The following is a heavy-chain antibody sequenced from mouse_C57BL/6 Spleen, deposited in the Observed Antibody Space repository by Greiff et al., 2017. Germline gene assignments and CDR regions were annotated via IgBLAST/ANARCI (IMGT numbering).Heavy chain of an antibody. D-gene: IGHD1-1*01. CDR1: GYTFTDYY. V-gene: IGHV1-19*01. CDR3: ARDYGSSWGAMDY. CDR2: INPYNGGT. J-gene: IGHJ4*01. Sequence: EVQLQQSGPVLVKPGASVKMSCKASGYTFTDYYMNWVKQSHGKSLEWIGVINPYNGGTSSNQKFKGKATLTIDKSSSTAYMELNSLTSEDSAVYYCARDYGSSWGAMDYWGQGTSVTVSS.